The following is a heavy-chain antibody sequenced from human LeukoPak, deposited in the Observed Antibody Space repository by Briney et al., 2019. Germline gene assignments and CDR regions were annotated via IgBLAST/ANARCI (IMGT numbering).Heavy chain of an antibody. D-gene: IGHD2-15*01. V-gene: IGHV1-18*01. CDR1: GYTFTSYG. J-gene: IGHJ6*02. Sequence: ASVKVSCKASGYTFTSYGISWVRQAPGQGLEWMGWISAYNGNTNYAQKLQGRVTMTTDTSTSTAYMELRSLRSDDTAVYYCASSYCSGGSRSRPYYYGMDVWGQGTTVTVSS. CDR2: ISAYNGNT. CDR3: ASSYCSGGSRSRPYYYGMDV.